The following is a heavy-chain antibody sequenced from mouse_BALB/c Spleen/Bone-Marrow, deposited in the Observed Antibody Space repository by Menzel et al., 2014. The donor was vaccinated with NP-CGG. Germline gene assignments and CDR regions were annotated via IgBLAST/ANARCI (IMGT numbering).Heavy chain of an antibody. CDR2: IDPSDSYT. J-gene: IGHJ4*01. V-gene: IGHV1S127*01. Sequence: QVQLKHSGAELVKPGASVKMSCKASGYTFTSYWMHWVKQRPGQGLEWIGVIDPSDSYTSYNQKFKGKATLTVDTSSSTAYMQLSSLTSEDSAVYYCTRWGTTVVAYHAMDYWGQGTSVTVSS. CDR3: TRWGTTVVAYHAMDY. D-gene: IGHD1-1*01. CDR1: GYTFTSYW.